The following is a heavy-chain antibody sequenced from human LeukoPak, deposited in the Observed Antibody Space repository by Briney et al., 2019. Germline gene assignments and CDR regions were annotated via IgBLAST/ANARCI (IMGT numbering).Heavy chain of an antibody. D-gene: IGHD6-19*01. J-gene: IGHJ2*01. CDR3: ARALAVAGTDWYFDL. V-gene: IGHV3-21*01. Sequence: GGSLRLSCAASGFTFSSYSMNLVRQAPGKGLEWASSISSSGSYIYNADSVKGRFTISRDNAKNSLYLQMNSLRAEDTDVYYCARALAVAGTDWYFDLWGRGTLVTVSS. CDR2: ISSSGSYI. CDR1: GFTFSSYS.